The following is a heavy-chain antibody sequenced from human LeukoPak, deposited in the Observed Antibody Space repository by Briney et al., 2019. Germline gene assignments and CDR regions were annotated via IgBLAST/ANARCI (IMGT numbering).Heavy chain of an antibody. CDR1: GFTFSSYS. CDR2: ISSSSSYI. Sequence: GGSLRLSCAASGFTFSSYSMNWVRQAPGKGLEWVSSISSSSSYIYYADSVKGRFTISRGNAKNSLYLQMNSLRAEDTAVYYCASGCSTSCNIRHPFDYWGQGTLVTVSS. V-gene: IGHV3-21*01. D-gene: IGHD2-2*02. CDR3: ASGCSTSCNIRHPFDY. J-gene: IGHJ4*02.